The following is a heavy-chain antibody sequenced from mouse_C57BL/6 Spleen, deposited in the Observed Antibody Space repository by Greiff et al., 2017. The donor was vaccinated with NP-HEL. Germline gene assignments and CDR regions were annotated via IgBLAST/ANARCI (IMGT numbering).Heavy chain of an antibody. D-gene: IGHD1-1*01. V-gene: IGHV5-6*01. J-gene: IGHJ1*03. CDR3: ARHRNGSSSWYFDV. CDR2: ISSGGSYT. Sequence: EVQLVESGGDLVEPGGSLKLSCAASGFTFSSYGMSWVRQTPDKRLEWVATISSGGSYTYYPDSVKGRFTISRDNAKNTLYLQMSSLKSEDTAMYYCARHRNGSSSWYFDVWGTGTTVTVSS. CDR1: GFTFSSYG.